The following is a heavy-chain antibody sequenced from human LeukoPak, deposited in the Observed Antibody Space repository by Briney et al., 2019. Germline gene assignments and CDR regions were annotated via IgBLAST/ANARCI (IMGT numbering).Heavy chain of an antibody. D-gene: IGHD2-2*01. CDR1: GGSISSGSYY. CDR3: ARSCRSTSCYHDAFDI. J-gene: IGHJ3*02. V-gene: IGHV4-61*02. CDR2: IYTSGST. Sequence: SETLSLTCTVSGGSISSGSYYWSWIRQPAGKGLEWIGRIYTSGSTNYNPSLKSRVTISVDTSKNQFSLKLSSVTAADTAVYYCARSCRSTSCYHDAFDIWGQGTMVTVSS.